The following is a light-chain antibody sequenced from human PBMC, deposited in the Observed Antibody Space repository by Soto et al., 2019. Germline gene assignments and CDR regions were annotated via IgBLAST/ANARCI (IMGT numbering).Light chain of an antibody. V-gene: IGKV3D-20*02. CDR1: QSVSSGY. CDR2: DAS. J-gene: IGKJ1*01. Sequence: EIVLTQSPGTLSLSPGERATLSCRASQSVSSGYLAWYQQKAGQAPRLLIYDASNRATGIPPRFSGSGSGTEFTLTISRLESEDFAVYYCQQYKNWPPRAFGQGTKVDIK. CDR3: QQYKNWPPRA.